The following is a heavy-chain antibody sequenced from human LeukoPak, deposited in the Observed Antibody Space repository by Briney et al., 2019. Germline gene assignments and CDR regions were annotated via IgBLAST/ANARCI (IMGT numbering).Heavy chain of an antibody. V-gene: IGHV3-30-3*01. CDR1: GFTFSSYA. J-gene: IGHJ4*02. D-gene: IGHD2-21*02. CDR3: ARHRQVVTDFDY. Sequence: PGGSLRLSCAASGFTFSSYAMHWVRQAPGKGLEWVAGISYDGSNKYYADSVKGRFTISRDNSKNTLYLQMNSLRAEDTAVYYCARHRQVVTDFDYWGQGTLVTVSS. CDR2: ISYDGSNK.